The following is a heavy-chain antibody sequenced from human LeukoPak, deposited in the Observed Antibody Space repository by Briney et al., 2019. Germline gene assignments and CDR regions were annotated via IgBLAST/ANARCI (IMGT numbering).Heavy chain of an antibody. V-gene: IGHV3-23*01. D-gene: IGHD2-2*02. Sequence: PGGSLRLSCAASGFTFSSYAMSWVRQAPGKGLEGVSAISGSGGSTYYADSVKGRFTISRDNSKNTLYLQMNSLRAEDTAVYYCAKDIIPRYCSSTSCYTGAFDIWGQGTMVTVSS. CDR1: GFTFSSYA. CDR2: ISGSGGST. J-gene: IGHJ3*02. CDR3: AKDIIPRYCSSTSCYTGAFDI.